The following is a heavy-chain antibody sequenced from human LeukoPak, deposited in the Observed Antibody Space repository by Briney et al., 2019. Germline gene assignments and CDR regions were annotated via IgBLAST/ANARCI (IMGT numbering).Heavy chain of an antibody. D-gene: IGHD6-19*01. CDR1: GFTFGDYA. V-gene: IGHV3-49*03. J-gene: IGHJ5*02. CDR2: IRSKAYGGTT. Sequence: GGSLRLSCTASGFTFGDYAMSWFRQAPGKGLEWVGFIRSKAYGGTTEYAASVKGRFTISRDDSKSIAYLQMNSLKTEDTAVYYCSRDSVLRGWYRPSWFDPWGQGTLVTVSS. CDR3: SRDSVLRGWYRPSWFDP.